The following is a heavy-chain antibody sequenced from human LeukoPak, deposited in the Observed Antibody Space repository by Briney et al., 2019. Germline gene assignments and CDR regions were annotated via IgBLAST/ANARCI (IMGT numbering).Heavy chain of an antibody. J-gene: IGHJ4*02. CDR2: IGGSGAGT. CDR3: AKNGGDSYGTGHFDY. V-gene: IGHV3-23*01. D-gene: IGHD5-18*01. Sequence: GGSLRLSCAASGFSFSSYAMTWVRQAPGKGLEWVSAIGGSGAGTYYADSVKGRFTISRDNSKNTLYLQMNSLRVEDTAVYYCAKNGGDSYGTGHFDYWGQGTLVTVSS. CDR1: GFSFSSYA.